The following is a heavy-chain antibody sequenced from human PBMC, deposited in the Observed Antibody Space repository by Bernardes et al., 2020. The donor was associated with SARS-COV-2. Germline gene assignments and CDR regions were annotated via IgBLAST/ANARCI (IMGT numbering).Heavy chain of an antibody. Sequence: GGSLRLSCAASGFTFSSYAMHWVRQAPGKGLEWVAVISYDGSNKYYADSVKGRFTISRDNSKNTLYLQMNSLRAEDTAVYYCARELEQQLAPPFDYWGQGTLVTVSS. CDR1: GFTFSSYA. J-gene: IGHJ4*02. V-gene: IGHV3-30-3*01. CDR3: ARELEQQLAPPFDY. D-gene: IGHD6-13*01. CDR2: ISYDGSNK.